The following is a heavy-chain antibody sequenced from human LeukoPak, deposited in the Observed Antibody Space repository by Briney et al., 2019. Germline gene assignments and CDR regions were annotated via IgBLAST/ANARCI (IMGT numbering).Heavy chain of an antibody. CDR1: GASINSDDNY. D-gene: IGHD2-15*01. CDR3: ARDRVVASSYYYGMDV. J-gene: IGHJ6*02. CDR2: VYYSVNT. Sequence: SQILSLTCTVSGASINSDDNYWSWIRQAPGKGLEWIGYVYYSVNTHYNPSLKSRITISVDTSKNQFSLKVTSVTAADTAVYYCARDRVVASSYYYGMDVWGQGTTVTVSS. V-gene: IGHV4-30-4*01.